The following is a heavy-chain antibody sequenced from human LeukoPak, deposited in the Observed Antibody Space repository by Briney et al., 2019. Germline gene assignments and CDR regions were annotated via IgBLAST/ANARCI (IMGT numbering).Heavy chain of an antibody. Sequence: GSLRLSCAASGFIFSDYYMSWIRQPPGKGLEWIGEINHSGSTNYNPSLKSRVTVSVDTSKNQFSLKLSSVTAADTAVYYCAREGGLRYFDWLFDYFDYWGQGTLVTVSS. CDR1: GFIFSDYY. CDR2: INHSGST. V-gene: IGHV4-34*01. J-gene: IGHJ4*02. CDR3: AREGGLRYFDWLFDYFDY. D-gene: IGHD3-9*01.